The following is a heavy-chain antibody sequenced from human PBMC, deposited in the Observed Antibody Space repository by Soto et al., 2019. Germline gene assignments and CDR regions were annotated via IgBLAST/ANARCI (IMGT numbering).Heavy chain of an antibody. V-gene: IGHV3-33*01. CDR1: GFTFSSYG. J-gene: IGHJ6*02. D-gene: IGHD3-10*01. CDR3: ARDGYYGSGSYVYYGMDV. CDR2: IWYDGSNK. Sequence: GGSLRLSCAASGFTFSSYGMHWVRQAPGKGLKWVAVIWYDGSNKYYADSVKGRFTISRVNSKNTLYLQMNSLRAEDTAVYYCARDGYYGSGSYVYYGMDVWGQGTTVTVSS.